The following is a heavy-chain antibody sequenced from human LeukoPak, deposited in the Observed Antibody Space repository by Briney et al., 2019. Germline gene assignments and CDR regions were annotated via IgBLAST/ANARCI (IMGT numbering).Heavy chain of an antibody. J-gene: IGHJ5*02. V-gene: IGHV3-23*01. Sequence: GGSLRLSCAASGFTFSNYAMSWVRQAPGKGLEWVSGVSDSGRSTYYADSVQGRFIISRDNSKNTLYLQMNSLRVEDTAAYFCAQNQWEFPSWGQGTLVTVSS. CDR2: VSDSGRST. D-gene: IGHD1-26*01. CDR3: AQNQWEFPS. CDR1: GFTFSNYA.